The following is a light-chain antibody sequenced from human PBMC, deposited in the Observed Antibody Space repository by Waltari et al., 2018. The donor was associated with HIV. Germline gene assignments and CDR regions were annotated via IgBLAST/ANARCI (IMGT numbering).Light chain of an antibody. V-gene: IGKV2-28*01. Sequence: DVVMSHSPLSLRVTPGEPAPLSCPSSQSLLSRNGHNYLDWYQQKPGQSPQLLIYVGSNRASGVPDRFSGSGSGTDFTLKISRVEAEDVGVYYCMQALEAPLTFGGGTKVQIK. CDR2: VGS. J-gene: IGKJ4*01. CDR1: QSLLSRNGHNY. CDR3: MQALEAPLT.